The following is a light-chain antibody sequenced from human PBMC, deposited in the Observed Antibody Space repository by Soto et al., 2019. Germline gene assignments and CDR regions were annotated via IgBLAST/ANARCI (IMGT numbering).Light chain of an antibody. Sequence: EIVLTQSPATLSLSPGERATLSCRASQSVSSYLAWYQQKPGQAPRLLIYDAPNRATGIPARFSGSGSGTDFTLTISSLEPEDFAVYYCQHRSNWPIFTFGPGTKVDIK. J-gene: IGKJ3*01. CDR1: QSVSSY. CDR3: QHRSNWPIFT. V-gene: IGKV3-11*01. CDR2: DAP.